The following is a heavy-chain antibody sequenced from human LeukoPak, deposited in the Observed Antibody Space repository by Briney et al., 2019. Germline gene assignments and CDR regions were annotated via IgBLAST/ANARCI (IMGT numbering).Heavy chain of an antibody. CDR3: ARLRSYYYVDV. CDR2: ISGSGGST. Sequence: GGSLRLSCTASGFTFSSYGMSWVRQAPGKGLEWVSAISGSGGSTYYADSVKGRFTISRDNSKNTLYLQMNSLRAEDTAVYYCARLRSYYYVDVWGKGTTVTVSS. V-gene: IGHV3-23*01. CDR1: GFTFSSYG. J-gene: IGHJ6*03. D-gene: IGHD4-17*01.